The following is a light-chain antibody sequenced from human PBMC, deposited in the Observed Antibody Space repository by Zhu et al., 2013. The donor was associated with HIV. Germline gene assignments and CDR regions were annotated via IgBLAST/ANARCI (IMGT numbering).Light chain of an antibody. CDR1: SSDVGGYNH. CDR2: EVS. V-gene: IGLV2-14*01. CDR3: SSYTSSSSVV. Sequence: QSALTQPASVSGSPGQSITISCTGTSSDVGGYNHVSWYQQHPGNSPKLLIYEVSNRPSGVSNRFSGSKSGNTASLTISGLQAEDEADYYCSSYTSSSSVVFGGGTELTV. J-gene: IGLJ2*01.